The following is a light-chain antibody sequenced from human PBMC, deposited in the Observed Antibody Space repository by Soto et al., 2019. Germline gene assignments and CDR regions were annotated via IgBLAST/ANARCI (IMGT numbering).Light chain of an antibody. V-gene: IGKV1-9*01. CDR1: QGISNL. CDR2: AAS. CDR3: KHFKTFPIT. J-gene: IGKJ5*01. Sequence: IQLTQSPSSLSAFVGDRVTITCRASQGISNLLAWYQQKPGKAPKVLIHAASTLQSGVPSRFRRSGSGTDFTLTISSLQPEDFATYYCKHFKTFPITFGQGTRLEIK.